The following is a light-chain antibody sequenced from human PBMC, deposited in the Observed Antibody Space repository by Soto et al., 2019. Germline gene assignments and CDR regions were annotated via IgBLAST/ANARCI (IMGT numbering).Light chain of an antibody. CDR1: ILGDKY. V-gene: IGLV3-1*01. CDR2: LDN. CDR3: QAWDSSTVL. Sequence: LTQPRSVSGSPGQSVTISCTGDILGDKYACWYQQKPGQSPVLVIYLDNIRPSGIPERFSGSNSGNTATLTISGTQAVDEADYYCQAWDSSTVLFGGGTKLTVL. J-gene: IGLJ2*01.